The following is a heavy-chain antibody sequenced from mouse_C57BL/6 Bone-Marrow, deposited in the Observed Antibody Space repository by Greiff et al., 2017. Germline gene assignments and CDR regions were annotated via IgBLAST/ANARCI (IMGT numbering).Heavy chain of an antibody. V-gene: IGHV14-3*01. CDR3: ARITTVVAKDAMDY. J-gene: IGHJ4*01. Sequence: VHVKQSVAELVRPGASVKLSCTASGFNIKNTYMHWVKQRPEQGLEWIGRIDPANGNTKYAPKFQGKATITADTSSNTAYLQLSSLTSEDTAIYYCARITTVVAKDAMDYWGQGTSVTVSS. CDR1: GFNIKNTY. D-gene: IGHD1-1*01. CDR2: IDPANGNT.